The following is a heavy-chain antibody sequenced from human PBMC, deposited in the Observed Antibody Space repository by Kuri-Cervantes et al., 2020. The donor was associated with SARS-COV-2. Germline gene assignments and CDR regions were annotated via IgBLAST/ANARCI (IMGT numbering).Heavy chain of an antibody. V-gene: IGHV3-23*01. CDR2: ISGSGGST. Sequence: GEPLKISCAASGFTFSSYAMSWVRQAPGKGLEWVSAISGSGGSTYYADSVKGRFTISRDNSKNTLYLQMNSLRAEDTAVYYCAKDSPEIVVVPAAPLYFDLWGRGTLVTVSS. J-gene: IGHJ2*01. D-gene: IGHD2-2*01. CDR3: AKDSPEIVVVPAAPLYFDL. CDR1: GFTFSSYA.